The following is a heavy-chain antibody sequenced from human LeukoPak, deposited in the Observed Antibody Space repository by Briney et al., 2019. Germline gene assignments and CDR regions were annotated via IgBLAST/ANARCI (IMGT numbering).Heavy chain of an antibody. Sequence: GGSLRLSCAASGFTVSSNYMSWVRQAPGKGLEWVSVIYSGGSTYYADSVKGRFTISRDNSKNTLYLQMNSLRAEDTAVYYCANSVVRYSGSWPHRYYYYMDVWGKGTTVTVSS. J-gene: IGHJ6*03. CDR3: ANSVVRYSGSWPHRYYYYMDV. CDR1: GFTVSSNY. D-gene: IGHD6-13*01. V-gene: IGHV3-53*01. CDR2: IYSGGST.